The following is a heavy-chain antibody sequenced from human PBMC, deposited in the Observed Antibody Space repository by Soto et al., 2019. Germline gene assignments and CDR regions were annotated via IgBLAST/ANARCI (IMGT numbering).Heavy chain of an antibody. D-gene: IGHD6-6*01. CDR2: IDPSDSYT. Sequence: VESLKISCKGSGYSFTSYWISWVRQMPGKGLEWVGRIDPSDSYTNYSPSFQGHVTISADKSISTAYLQWSSLKASDTAMYYCARHRKYSSSSVWGQGTLVTVSS. J-gene: IGHJ4*02. CDR1: GYSFTSYW. V-gene: IGHV5-10-1*01. CDR3: ARHRKYSSSSV.